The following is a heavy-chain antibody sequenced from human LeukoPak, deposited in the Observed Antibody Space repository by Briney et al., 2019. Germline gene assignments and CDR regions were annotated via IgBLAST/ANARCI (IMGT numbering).Heavy chain of an antibody. D-gene: IGHD3-16*01. Sequence: ASVKVSFNSSGYTFTSYDINWVRQATGQGLEWMGWMNPNSGNTGYAQKFQGRVTITRNTSISTAYMELSSLRSEDTAVYYCAREELGGHWFDHWGQGTLVTVSS. CDR2: MNPNSGNT. V-gene: IGHV1-8*03. J-gene: IGHJ5*02. CDR3: AREELGGHWFDH. CDR1: GYTFTSYD.